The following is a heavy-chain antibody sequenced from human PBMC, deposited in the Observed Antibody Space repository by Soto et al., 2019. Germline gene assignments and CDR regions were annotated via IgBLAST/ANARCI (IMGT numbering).Heavy chain of an antibody. CDR3: AREHQYYYYYGMDV. CDR2: MNPNSGNT. Sequence: XSVKVSCKASVYTFTSYDINWVRQATGQGLEWMGWMNPNSGNTGYAQKFQGRVTMTRNTSISTAYMELSSLRSEDTAVYYCAREHQYYYYYGMDVWGQGNTVTVSS. J-gene: IGHJ6*02. V-gene: IGHV1-8*01. CDR1: VYTFTSYD.